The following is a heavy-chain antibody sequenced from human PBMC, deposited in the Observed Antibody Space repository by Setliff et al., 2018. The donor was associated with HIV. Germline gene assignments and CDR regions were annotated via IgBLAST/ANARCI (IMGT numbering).Heavy chain of an antibody. CDR3: ARGGASSKYLDP. CDR2: ISDSGTT. V-gene: IGHV4-59*01. J-gene: IGHJ5*02. D-gene: IGHD2-15*01. CDR1: GGSISPYY. Sequence: SETLSLTCTVSGGSISPYYWSWIRQPPGKGLEGIAWISDSGTTNYNPSLKSRVTLSVDTSKNQFSLSLTSVTGADTAVYYCARGGASSKYLDPWGQGTLVTVSS.